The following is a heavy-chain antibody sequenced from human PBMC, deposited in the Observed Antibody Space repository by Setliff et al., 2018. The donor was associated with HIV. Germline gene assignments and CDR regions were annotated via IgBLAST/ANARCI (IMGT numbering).Heavy chain of an antibody. CDR2: IKSKTDGGTT. CDR1: GLTFSNAW. J-gene: IGHJ3*02. CDR3: TTGGGRNDAFDI. D-gene: IGHD3-16*01. V-gene: IGHV3-15*01. Sequence: GSLRLSCAASGLTFSNAWMSWVRQAPGKGLEWVGRIKSKTDGGTTDYAAPVKGRFTISRDDSKNTLYLQMNSLKTEDTAVYYCTTGGGRNDAFDIWGQGTMVTVSS.